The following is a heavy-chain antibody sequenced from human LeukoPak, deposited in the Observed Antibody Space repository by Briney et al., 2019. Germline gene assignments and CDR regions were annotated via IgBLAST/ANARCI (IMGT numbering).Heavy chain of an antibody. J-gene: IGHJ4*02. CDR3: GRDRRGTFYYDSSGYYSDY. V-gene: IGHV4-39*07. CDR1: GASFSRGSFF. CDR2: ISNNGDT. D-gene: IGHD3-22*01. Sequence: SETLSLTCTVSGASFSRGSFFWGWIRQAPGKGLQWIGSISNNGDTYSNPSLASRVTMSVDTSKNQFSLKLSSVTAADTAIYYCGRDRRGTFYYDSSGYYSDYWGQGILVTVSS.